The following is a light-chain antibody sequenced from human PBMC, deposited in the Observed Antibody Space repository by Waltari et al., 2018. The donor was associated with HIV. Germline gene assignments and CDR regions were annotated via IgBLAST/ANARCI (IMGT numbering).Light chain of an antibody. Sequence: QSALTQPPSASGTPGQRVIISCSGSRSDIGSNPVNWYQQLQGTAPKLLIKTNNQRPSGVHDRFVGSKSGTSSSRAISVLYSEYEADYYCESWDDRLNGPVFGGGNKLTVL. CDR1: RSDIGSNP. V-gene: IGLV1-44*01. CDR2: TNN. J-gene: IGLJ2*01. CDR3: ESWDDRLNGPV.